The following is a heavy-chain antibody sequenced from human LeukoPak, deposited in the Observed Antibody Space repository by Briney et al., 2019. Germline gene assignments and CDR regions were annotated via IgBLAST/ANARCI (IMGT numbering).Heavy chain of an antibody. D-gene: IGHD3-10*01. J-gene: IGHJ4*02. Sequence: GGSLRLSCAASGFTFSNCAMSWVRQGPGKGLEWVSDISGSGGNTYSADSVKGRFTISRDNSKNTLYLQMISLRAEDTAVYYCAKWKYYGSPYFDYWGQGTLVTVSS. CDR3: AKWKYYGSPYFDY. CDR1: GFTFSNCA. V-gene: IGHV3-23*01. CDR2: ISGSGGNT.